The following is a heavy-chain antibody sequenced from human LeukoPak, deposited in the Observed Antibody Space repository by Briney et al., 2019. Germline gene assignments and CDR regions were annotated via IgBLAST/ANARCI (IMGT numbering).Heavy chain of an antibody. Sequence: ASVKVSCKASGYTFTSYDINWVRQATGQGLEWMGWMNPNSGNIGYAQKFQGRVTMTRNTSISTAYMELSSLRSEDTAVYYCARGLTARGSYGRYWGQGTLVTVSS. J-gene: IGHJ4*02. V-gene: IGHV1-8*01. CDR1: GYTFTSYD. CDR2: MNPNSGNI. D-gene: IGHD1-26*01. CDR3: ARGLTARGSYGRY.